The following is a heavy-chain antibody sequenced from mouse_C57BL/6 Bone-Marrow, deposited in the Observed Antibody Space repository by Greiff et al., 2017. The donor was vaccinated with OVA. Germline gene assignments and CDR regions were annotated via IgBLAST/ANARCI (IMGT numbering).Heavy chain of an antibody. D-gene: IGHD1-1*01. CDR2: ISNGGGST. CDR1: GFTFSDYY. J-gene: IGHJ2*01. Sequence: EVQLVESGGGLVQPGGSLKLSCAASGFTFSDYYMYWVRQTPEKRLEWVAYISNGGGSTYYPDTVKGRFTISRDNAKNTLYLQMSRLKSEDTAMYYCARPHYYGSSYPYFDYWGQGTTLTVSS. CDR3: ARPHYYGSSYPYFDY. V-gene: IGHV5-12*01.